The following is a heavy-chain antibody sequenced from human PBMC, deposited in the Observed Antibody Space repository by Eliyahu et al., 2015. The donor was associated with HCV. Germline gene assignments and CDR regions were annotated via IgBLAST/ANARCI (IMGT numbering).Heavy chain of an antibody. Sequence: EVQLVESGGGLVQPGGSLRXSCAASGXTVSDNYMNWVRQAPGKGLEWVSVIYSGGSTYYADSVKGRFTISRDNSKNTLYLQMNSLRAEDTAVYYCASHTPLSYWGQGTPVTVSS. CDR1: GXTVSDNY. CDR3: ASHTPLSY. J-gene: IGHJ4*02. CDR2: IYSGGST. D-gene: IGHD3-9*01. V-gene: IGHV3-66*01.